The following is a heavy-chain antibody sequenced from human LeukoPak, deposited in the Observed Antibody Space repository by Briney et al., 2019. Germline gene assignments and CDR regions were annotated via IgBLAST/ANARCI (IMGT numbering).Heavy chain of an antibody. J-gene: IGHJ4*02. D-gene: IGHD3-22*01. CDR2: ISFHGTDT. V-gene: IGHV3-30*04. CDR3: ARDSLTMIVGRQKRGLDY. CDR1: GFTFISYA. Sequence: PGGSLRLSCAASGFTFISYAIHWVRQAPGKGLEWVAVISFHGTDTFYADSVKGRFTISRDNSKNTLYLQMSSLRGDDTAVYYCARDSLTMIVGRQKRGLDYWGQGTLVTVSS.